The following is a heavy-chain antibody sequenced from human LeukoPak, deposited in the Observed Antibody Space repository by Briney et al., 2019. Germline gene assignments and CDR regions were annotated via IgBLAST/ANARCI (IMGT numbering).Heavy chain of an antibody. CDR3: ARSKPAADIDAFDL. Sequence: GGSLRLSCAASGFTFSTYWMTWVRQAPGKGLEWVANMKQDGSQRYYVDSVKGRFTISRDNAKNSLYLQMNSLSAEDTAVYYCARSKPAADIDAFDLWGPGTVVTVSS. V-gene: IGHV3-7*05. J-gene: IGHJ3*01. D-gene: IGHD6-13*01. CDR1: GFTFSTYW. CDR2: MKQDGSQR.